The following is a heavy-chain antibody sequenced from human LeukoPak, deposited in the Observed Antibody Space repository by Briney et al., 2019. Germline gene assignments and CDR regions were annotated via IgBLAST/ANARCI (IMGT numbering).Heavy chain of an antibody. CDR2: INHSGST. CDR1: GGSFSGYY. Sequence: PSETLSLTCAVYGGSFSGYYWSWIRQPPGKGLEWIGEINHSGSTNYNPSLKSRVTISVDTSKNQFSLKLSSVTAADTAVYYCARARNNRIAAAGLLFDPWGRGTLVTVSS. D-gene: IGHD6-13*01. J-gene: IGHJ5*02. V-gene: IGHV4-34*01. CDR3: ARARNNRIAAAGLLFDP.